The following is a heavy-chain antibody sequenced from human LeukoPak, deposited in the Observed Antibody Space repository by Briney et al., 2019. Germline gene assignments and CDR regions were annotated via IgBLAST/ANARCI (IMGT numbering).Heavy chain of an antibody. CDR3: ARTTSLTASGYDY. J-gene: IGHJ4*02. CDR2: MNPYSGDR. D-gene: IGHD4-17*01. CDR1: GYTFTSYH. Sequence: GASVKVSCKTSGYTFTSYHMNWVRQATGQGLEWMGWMNPYSGDRGYAQNFQGRVSITSDASIGTAYMELSSLRSDDTAVYFCARTTSLTASGYDYWGQGTLVTVSS. V-gene: IGHV1-8*03.